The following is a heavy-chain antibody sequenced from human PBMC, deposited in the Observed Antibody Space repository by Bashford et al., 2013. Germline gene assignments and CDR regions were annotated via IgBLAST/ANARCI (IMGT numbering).Heavy chain of an antibody. CDR1: GFSLSTSGMC. CDR3: ARTTMVQSPGYCMDV. V-gene: IGHV2-70*17. CDR2: IDWDEDK. J-gene: IGHJ6*03. Sequence: SGPTLVKPTQTLTLTCTFSGFSLSTSGMCVSWIRQPPGKALEWLGRIDWDEDKLYSTSLKTRLTISKDTSKNQVVLTMTNMDPVDTATYYCARTTMVQSPGYCMDVWGKGTTVTVSS. D-gene: IGHD3-10*01.